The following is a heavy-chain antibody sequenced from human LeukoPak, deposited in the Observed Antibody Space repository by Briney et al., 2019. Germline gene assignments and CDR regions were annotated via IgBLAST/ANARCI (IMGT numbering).Heavy chain of an antibody. D-gene: IGHD6-6*01. CDR3: ARDRYSSSWFDY. J-gene: IGHJ4*02. V-gene: IGHV3-21*01. CDR2: ISSSSSYI. CDR1: GFTFSSYW. Sequence: GGSLRLSCAASGFTFSSYWMHWVRQAPGKGLEWVSSISSSSSYIYYADSVKGRFTISRDNAKNSLYLQMNSLRAEDTAVYYCARDRYSSSWFDYWGQGTLVTVSS.